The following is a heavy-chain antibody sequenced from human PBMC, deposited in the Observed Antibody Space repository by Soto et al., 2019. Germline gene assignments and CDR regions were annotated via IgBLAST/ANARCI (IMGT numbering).Heavy chain of an antibody. CDR3: ARGERDYGDSTTIDY. J-gene: IGHJ4*02. CDR1: GGSIRGYY. Sequence: SETLSLTCTVSGGSIRGYYWSWIRQPPGEGLEWIGSIYYSGSTNYNPSLKSRVTISVDTSKNQFSLKLSSVTAADTAVYYCARGERDYGDSTTIDYWGQGTLVTVSS. CDR2: IYYSGST. V-gene: IGHV4-59*12. D-gene: IGHD4-17*01.